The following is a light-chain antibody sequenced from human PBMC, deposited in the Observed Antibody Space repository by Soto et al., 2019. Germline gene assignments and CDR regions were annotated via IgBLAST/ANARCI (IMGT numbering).Light chain of an antibody. CDR2: DAS. V-gene: IGKV3-11*01. Sequence: EIVLTQSPAPLSLSPGERATLSCRASQSVSSYLAWYQQKPGQAPRLLIYDASNRATGIPARFSGSGSGTELTLTISSLEPEYFAVYYCQQRSNWPRFTFGPGTKVDIK. J-gene: IGKJ3*01. CDR3: QQRSNWPRFT. CDR1: QSVSSY.